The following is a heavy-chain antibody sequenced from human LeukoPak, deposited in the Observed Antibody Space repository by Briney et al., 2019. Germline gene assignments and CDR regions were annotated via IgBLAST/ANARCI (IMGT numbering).Heavy chain of an antibody. J-gene: IGHJ4*02. CDR2: INPNSGGT. V-gene: IGHV1-2*02. CDR3: ARSAVLRFLSIGY. D-gene: IGHD3-3*01. Sequence: ASVKVSCKASGYTFTGYYMHWVRQAPGQGLEWMGWINPNSGGTNYAQKFQGRVTMTRDTSISTAYMELSRLRSDDTAVYYCARSAVLRFLSIGYWGQGTLVTVSS. CDR1: GYTFTGYY.